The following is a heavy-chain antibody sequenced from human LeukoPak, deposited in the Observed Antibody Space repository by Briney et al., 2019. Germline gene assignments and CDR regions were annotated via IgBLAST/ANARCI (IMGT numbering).Heavy chain of an antibody. CDR2: IRYDGSNK. D-gene: IGHD1-26*01. CDR1: GFTFSSYG. V-gene: IGHV3-30*02. Sequence: AGGSLRLSCAASGFTFSSYGMHWVRQAPGKGLEWVAFIRYDGSNKYYADSVKGRFTISRDNSKNTLYLQMNSLRAEDTAVYYCAKDLKQFRMSGETGIVGATLFDYWGQGTLVTVSS. J-gene: IGHJ4*02. CDR3: AKDLKQFRMSGETGIVGATLFDY.